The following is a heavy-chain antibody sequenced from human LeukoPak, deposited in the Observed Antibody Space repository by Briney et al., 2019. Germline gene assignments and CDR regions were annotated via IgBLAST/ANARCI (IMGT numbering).Heavy chain of an antibody. D-gene: IGHD5-12*01. Sequence: SQTLSLTCAISGDSVSGNSAAWNWITQSPSRGLEWLGRTYYRPKWYNDYAVSVKSRITINPDTSKNQFSLQLDSVTPEDTAVYYCARSLSGYDWGSWFDPWGQGTLVTVSS. V-gene: IGHV6-1*01. CDR2: TYYRPKWYN. J-gene: IGHJ5*02. CDR3: ARSLSGYDWGSWFDP. CDR1: GDSVSGNSAA.